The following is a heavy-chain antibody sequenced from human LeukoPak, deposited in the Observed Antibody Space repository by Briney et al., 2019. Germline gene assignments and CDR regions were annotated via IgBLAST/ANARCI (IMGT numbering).Heavy chain of an antibody. CDR1: GYSISSGYY. CDR2: IDHSGSA. J-gene: IGHJ5*02. V-gene: IGHV4-38-2*02. CDR3: ARIGREPRPNWFDP. Sequence: SETLSLTCTVSGYSISSGYYWGWIRQPPGKGLEWIGSIDHSGSAYYNPSLKSRVTISVDTSKNQFSLNLNSVTAAATAVYYCARIGREPRPNWFDPWGQGTLVIVSS. D-gene: IGHD1-14*01.